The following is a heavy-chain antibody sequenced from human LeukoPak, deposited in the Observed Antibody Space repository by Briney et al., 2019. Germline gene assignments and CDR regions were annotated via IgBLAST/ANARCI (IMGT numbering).Heavy chain of an antibody. V-gene: IGHV4-39*01. CDR2: ISYSAST. J-gene: IGHJ5*02. CDR3: ARHYHYGSGTYRPLDP. CDR1: GGSISSSSYY. D-gene: IGHD3-10*01. Sequence: PFETLSLTCTVSGGSISSSSYYWGWIRQSPGKGLEWIGSISYSASTYYNPSLKSRLTLSVDTSKNQFSLKLSSVTAADTAVYYCARHYHYGSGTYRPLDPWGQGTLVTVSS.